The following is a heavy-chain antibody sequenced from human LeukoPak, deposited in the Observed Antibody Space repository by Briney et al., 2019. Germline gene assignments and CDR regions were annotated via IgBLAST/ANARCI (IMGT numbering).Heavy chain of an antibody. CDR3: ARFSGTLCFGAAGRCNWFDP. D-gene: IGHD6-13*01. J-gene: IGHJ5*02. Sequence: SETLSLTCTVSGGSVRRGNYYWTWIRQPAGSGLEWIGRIYTSGTTDYNPSLRTRVTISVDKSKNQFSLKLSSVTAADTAVYYCARFSGTLCFGAAGRCNWFDPWGQGTLVTVSS. CDR2: IYTSGTT. CDR1: GGSVRRGNYY. V-gene: IGHV4-61*02.